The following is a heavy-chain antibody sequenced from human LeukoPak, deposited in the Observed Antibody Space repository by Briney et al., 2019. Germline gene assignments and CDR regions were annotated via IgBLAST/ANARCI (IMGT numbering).Heavy chain of an antibody. CDR1: GFTFSSDG. CDR3: AKEMGQEAAGPTDY. V-gene: IGHV3-30*02. J-gene: IGHJ4*02. Sequence: GGSLRLSCAASGFTFSSDGMHWVRQAPGKGLEWVALIRYDGSNKYYADSVKGRFTISRDNSKNTLYLQMNSLRAEDTAVYYCAKEMGQEAAGPTDYWGQGTLVTVSS. D-gene: IGHD6-13*01. CDR2: IRYDGSNK.